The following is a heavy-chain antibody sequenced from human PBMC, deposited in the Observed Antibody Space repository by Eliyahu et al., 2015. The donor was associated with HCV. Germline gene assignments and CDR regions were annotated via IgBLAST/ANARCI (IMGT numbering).Heavy chain of an antibody. CDR2: IYYSGST. CDR3: ARSVGKYRYAVPAAMGYWFDP. J-gene: IGHJ5*02. CDR1: XGSIXXGGXY. Sequence: QVQLQESGPGLVKPSQTLSLTCTXSXGSIXXGGXYWSWIRQHPGKGLEWIGYIYYSGSTYYNPSLKSRVTISVDTSKNQFSLKLSSVTAADTAVYYCARSVGKYRYAVPAAMGYWFDPWGQGTLVTVSS. V-gene: IGHV4-31*03. D-gene: IGHD2-2*01.